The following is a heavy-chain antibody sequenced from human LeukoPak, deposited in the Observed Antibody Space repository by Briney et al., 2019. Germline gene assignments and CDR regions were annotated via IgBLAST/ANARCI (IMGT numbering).Heavy chain of an antibody. Sequence: PGGSLRLSCAASGFTFSSYAMSWVRQAPGKGLEWVSAINGSGGSTYYADSVKGRFTISRDNSKNTLYLQMNSLRAEDTAVYYCAKGDSSGSGFDYWGQGTLVTVSS. D-gene: IGHD3-22*01. CDR3: AKGDSSGSGFDY. V-gene: IGHV3-23*01. J-gene: IGHJ4*02. CDR2: INGSGGST. CDR1: GFTFSSYA.